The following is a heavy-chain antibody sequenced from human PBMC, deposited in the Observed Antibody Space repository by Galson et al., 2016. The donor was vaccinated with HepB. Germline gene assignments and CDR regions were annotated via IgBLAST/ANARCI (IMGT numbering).Heavy chain of an antibody. J-gene: IGHJ4*02. CDR2: TSGSGDNT. CDR1: GFTFSNYR. Sequence: SLRLSCAVSGFTFSNYRMSWVRQAPGKGLEWVSGTSGSGDNTYYADSVKGRFIISRDNSKNTLYLQVNSLRAEDTAVYYCATGSYNDYWGQGTMVTVSS. CDR3: ATGSYNDY. V-gene: IGHV3-23*01. D-gene: IGHD1-26*01.